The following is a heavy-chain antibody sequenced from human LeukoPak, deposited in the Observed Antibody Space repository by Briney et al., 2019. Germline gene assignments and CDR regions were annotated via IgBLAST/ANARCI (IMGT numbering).Heavy chain of an antibody. V-gene: IGHV4-59*07. J-gene: IGHJ6*02. CDR2: IFYSGST. CDR1: GGSISSYY. CDR3: ARAEGIAAAGVFYGMDV. Sequence: SDTLSLTCTVSGGSISSYYWSWIRQPPGKRLEWIGYIFYSGSTNNNPSLKSRVTISIDTSKNQFSLKLSSVTAADTAVYYCARAEGIAAAGVFYGMDVWGQGTTVTVSS. D-gene: IGHD6-13*01.